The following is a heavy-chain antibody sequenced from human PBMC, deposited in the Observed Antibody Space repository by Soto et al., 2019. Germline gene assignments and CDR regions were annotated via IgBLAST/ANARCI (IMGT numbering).Heavy chain of an antibody. CDR3: ARGDSSTSVRGFDY. CDR2: INSDGSST. J-gene: IGHJ4*02. V-gene: IGHV3-74*01. Sequence: EVQLVESGGGLVQPGGSLRLSCAASGFTFSSYWMHWVRQVPGKGLLWVSRINSDGSSTNYADSVKGQFTISRDNAKNTMYLQMNSLRAEDTALYYCARGDSSTSVRGFDYWGQGTLVTVSS. D-gene: IGHD6-13*01. CDR1: GFTFSSYW.